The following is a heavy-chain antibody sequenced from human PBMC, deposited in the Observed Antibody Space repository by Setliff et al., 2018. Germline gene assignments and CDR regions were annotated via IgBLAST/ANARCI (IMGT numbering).Heavy chain of an antibody. CDR1: GGSVSSTSHY. CDR2: VYYSGYT. J-gene: IGHJ4*02. Sequence: PSETLSLTCNVSGGSVSSTSHYWGWIRQPPGKGMEWIGSVYYSGYTNYSPSFQGHVTISIDKSITTAYLHWSSLKASDTAMYYCTRGGYDSGVWGQGTLVTVSS. V-gene: IGHV4-39*07. CDR3: TRGGYDSGV. D-gene: IGHD6-25*01.